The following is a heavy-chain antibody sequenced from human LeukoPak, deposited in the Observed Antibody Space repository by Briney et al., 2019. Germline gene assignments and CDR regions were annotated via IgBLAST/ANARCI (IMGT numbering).Heavy chain of an antibody. D-gene: IGHD6-13*01. Sequence: ASVKVSCKASGYTFTSYYMHWVRQAPGQGLEWMGIINPSGGSTSYAQKFQGRVTMTRDTSTSTVYMELSSLRAEDTAVYYCARCDRSSWYIPHNWFDPWGQGTLVTVSS. CDR2: INPSGGST. J-gene: IGHJ5*02. CDR1: GYTFTSYY. CDR3: ARCDRSSWYIPHNWFDP. V-gene: IGHV1-46*01.